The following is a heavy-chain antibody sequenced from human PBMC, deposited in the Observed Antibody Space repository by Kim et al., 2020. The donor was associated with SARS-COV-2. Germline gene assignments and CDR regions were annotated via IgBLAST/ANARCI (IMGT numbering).Heavy chain of an antibody. CDR2: IIPILGIA. Sequence: SVKVSCKASGGTFSSYAISWVRQAPGQGLEWMGRIIPILGIANYAQKFQGRVTITADKSTSTAYMELSSLRSEDTAVYYCARGITGTTRARYYYYYMDVWGKGTPVTVSS. CDR3: ARGITGTTRARYYYYYMDV. V-gene: IGHV1-69*04. CDR1: GGTFSSYA. J-gene: IGHJ6*03. D-gene: IGHD1-7*01.